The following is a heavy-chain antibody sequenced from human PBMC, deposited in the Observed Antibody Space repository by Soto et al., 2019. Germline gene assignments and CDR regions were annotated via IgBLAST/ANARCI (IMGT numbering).Heavy chain of an antibody. J-gene: IGHJ5*02. CDR2: INHIGTT. CDR1: GYSISSGYY. V-gene: IGHV4-38-2*01. Sequence: SETLSLTCAVSGYSISSGYYWGWIRQPPGKGLEWIGSINHIGTTYYNPSLKSRVTISLDTSRNQFSVRLSSVTAADTAVYYCARVRGSTYPPICFDPWGQGTLVTVSS. D-gene: IGHD6-13*01. CDR3: ARVRGSTYPPICFDP.